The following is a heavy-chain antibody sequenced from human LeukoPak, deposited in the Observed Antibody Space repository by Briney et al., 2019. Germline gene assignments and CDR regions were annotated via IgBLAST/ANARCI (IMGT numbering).Heavy chain of an antibody. V-gene: IGHV4-39*07. CDR1: GGSISSSSYY. CDR2: IYYSGST. J-gene: IGHJ4*02. D-gene: IGHD5-18*01. CDR3: ARDLDTAMGRGDY. Sequence: SETLSLTCTVSGGSISSSSYYWGWIRQPPGKGLEWIGSIYYSGSTYYNPSLKSRVTISVDTSKNQFSLKLSSVTAADTAVYYCARDLDTAMGRGDYWGQGTLVTVSS.